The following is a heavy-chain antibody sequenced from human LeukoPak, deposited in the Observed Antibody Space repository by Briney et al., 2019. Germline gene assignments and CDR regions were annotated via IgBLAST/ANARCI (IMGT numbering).Heavy chain of an antibody. J-gene: IGHJ5*02. CDR1: GGSISSSSYY. Sequence: SETLSLTCTVSGGSISSSSYYWGWIRQPPGKGLEWIGSIYYSGSTYYNPPLMSRVTISVDTSKNQFSLKLSSVTAADTAVYYCARDGGVLRYFDWLSSGHWFDPWGQGTLVTVSS. V-gene: IGHV4-39*07. CDR2: IYYSGST. CDR3: ARDGGVLRYFDWLSSGHWFDP. D-gene: IGHD3-9*01.